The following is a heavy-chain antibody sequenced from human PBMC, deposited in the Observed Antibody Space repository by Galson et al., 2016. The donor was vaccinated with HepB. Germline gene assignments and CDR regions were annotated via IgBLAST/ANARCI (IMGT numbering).Heavy chain of an antibody. CDR2: IYYSGST. CDR1: GGSISSFY. D-gene: IGHD2-15*01. Sequence: ETLSLTCTVSGGSISSFYWSWIRQPPGQGLEWIGYIYYSGSTSYNPSFKSRVTISVDTSKNQFSLKLRSVTAADTAVYYCASDRDSCSYYSLDYWGQGTPVTVSS. V-gene: IGHV4-59*01. J-gene: IGHJ4*02. CDR3: ASDRDSCSYYSLDY.